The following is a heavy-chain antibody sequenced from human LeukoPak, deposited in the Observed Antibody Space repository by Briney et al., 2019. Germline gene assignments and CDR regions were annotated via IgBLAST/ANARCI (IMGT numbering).Heavy chain of an antibody. CDR2: INWNGGST. V-gene: IGHV3-20*04. CDR3: AKDDGGSYYIYYYYMDV. CDR1: GFTFGNYG. J-gene: IGHJ6*03. Sequence: PGGSLRLSCAASGFTFGNYGMSWVRQAPGKGLEWVSGINWNGGSTVYADSVEGRFTISRDNAKNSQYLQMNSLRAEDTAVYYCAKDDGGSYYIYYYYMDVWGKGTTVTISS. D-gene: IGHD1-26*01.